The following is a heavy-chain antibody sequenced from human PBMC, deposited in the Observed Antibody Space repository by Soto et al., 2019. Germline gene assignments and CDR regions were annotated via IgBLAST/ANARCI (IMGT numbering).Heavy chain of an antibody. CDR3: ARDDLGALDY. Sequence: QVQLVESGGGVVQPGRSLRLSCAASGFTFSSYGRHWVRQAPGKGLGWVAVIWYDGSNKYYADSVKGRFTISRDNSKNTLYLQMNSLRAEDTAVYYCARDDLGALDYWGQGTLVTVSS. J-gene: IGHJ4*02. D-gene: IGHD3-10*01. CDR1: GFTFSSYG. CDR2: IWYDGSNK. V-gene: IGHV3-33*01.